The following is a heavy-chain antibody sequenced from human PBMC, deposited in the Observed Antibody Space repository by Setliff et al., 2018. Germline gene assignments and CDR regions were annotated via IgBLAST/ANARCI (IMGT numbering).Heavy chain of an antibody. J-gene: IGHJ3*02. CDR2: ISTYNGKT. CDR1: GYIFTSYG. V-gene: IGHV1-18*01. D-gene: IGHD6-19*01. Sequence: ASVKVSCKASGYIFTSYGFSWVRQAPGQGLEWMGWISTYNGKTNYAQKFQGRVTMTTDTPTSTAHMELGSLRSDDTAMYYCARLGWSDAFDIWGQGTMVTVSS. CDR3: ARLGWSDAFDI.